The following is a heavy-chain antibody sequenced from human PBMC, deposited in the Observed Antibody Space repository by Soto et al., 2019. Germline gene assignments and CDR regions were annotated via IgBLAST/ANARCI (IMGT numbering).Heavy chain of an antibody. J-gene: IGHJ4*02. CDR3: ARDSLDYYDSSGYYYFDY. CDR1: GYTFTSYA. CDR2: INAGNGNT. Sequence: ASVKVSCKASGYTFTSYAMHWVRQAPGQRLEWMGWINAGNGNTKYSQKFQGRVTITRDTSASTAYMELSSLRSEDTAVYYCARDSLDYYDSSGYYYFDYWGQGTLVTVSS. V-gene: IGHV1-3*01. D-gene: IGHD3-22*01.